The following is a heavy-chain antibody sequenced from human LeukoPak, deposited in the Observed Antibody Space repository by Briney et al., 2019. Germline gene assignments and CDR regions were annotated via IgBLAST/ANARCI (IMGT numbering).Heavy chain of an antibody. CDR2: ISGDGGST. D-gene: IGHD3-22*01. J-gene: IGHJ6*02. CDR3: AKERLRGSGYYYYYYGMDV. V-gene: IGHV3-43*02. CDR1: GFTFDDYA. Sequence: GGSLRLSCAASGFTFDDYAMHRVRQAPGKGLEWVSLISGDGGSTYYADSVKGRFTISRDNSKNSLYLQMYSLRTEDTALYYCAKERLRGSGYYYYYYGMDVWGQGTAVTVSS.